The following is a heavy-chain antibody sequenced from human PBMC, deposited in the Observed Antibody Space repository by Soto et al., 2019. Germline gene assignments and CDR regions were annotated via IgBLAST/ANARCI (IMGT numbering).Heavy chain of an antibody. J-gene: IGHJ6*02. CDR1: GGTFSSYA. D-gene: IGHD3-3*01. CDR2: IIPIFGTA. V-gene: IGHV1-69*13. Sequence: GASVKVSCKASGGTFSSYAISWVRQAPGQGLEWMGGIIPIFGTANYAQKFQGRVTITADESTSTAYMELSSLRSEDTAVYYCARELSVWSGYTFFGMDVWGQGTTVTVSS. CDR3: ARELSVWSGYTFFGMDV.